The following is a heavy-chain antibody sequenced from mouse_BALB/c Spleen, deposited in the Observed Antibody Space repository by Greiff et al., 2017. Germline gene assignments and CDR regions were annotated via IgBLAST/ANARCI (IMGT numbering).Heavy chain of an antibody. CDR3: ARMHYYYDAFAY. CDR2: INPSNGRT. J-gene: IGHJ3*01. Sequence: QVQLQQPGAELVKPGASVKLSCKASGYTFTSYWMHWVKQRPGQGLEWIGEINPSNGRTNYNEKFKSKATLTVDKSSSTAYMQISSLTSEDSAVYYCARMHYYYDAFAYWGQGTLVTVSA. D-gene: IGHD2-4*01. V-gene: IGHV1S81*02. CDR1: GYTFTSYW.